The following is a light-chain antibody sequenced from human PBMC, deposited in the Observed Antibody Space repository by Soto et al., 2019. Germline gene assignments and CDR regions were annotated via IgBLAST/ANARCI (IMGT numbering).Light chain of an antibody. Sequence: EIVMTQSPATLSVSPGERATLSCRASQSVSSNLAWYQQKPGQAPMLLIYGASTRATGIPARFSGSGSGTEFTLTISSLQSEDFAVYYCQQYNNWPPWTFGKGTKVDIK. J-gene: IGKJ1*01. CDR1: QSVSSN. CDR3: QQYNNWPPWT. CDR2: GAS. V-gene: IGKV3-15*01.